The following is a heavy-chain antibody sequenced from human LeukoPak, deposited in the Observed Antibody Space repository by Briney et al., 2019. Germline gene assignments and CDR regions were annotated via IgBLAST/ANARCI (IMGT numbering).Heavy chain of an antibody. D-gene: IGHD3-22*01. CDR3: ARGLSITMIEIDP. CDR1: GGSISSYY. CDR2: IYYSGST. Sequence: PSETLSLTCTVSGGSISSYYWSWIRQPPGKGLEWIGYIYYSGSTYYNPSLKSRVTISVDTSKNQFSLKLSSVTAADTAVYYCARGLSITMIEIDPWGQGTLVTVSS. J-gene: IGHJ5*02. V-gene: IGHV4-30-4*08.